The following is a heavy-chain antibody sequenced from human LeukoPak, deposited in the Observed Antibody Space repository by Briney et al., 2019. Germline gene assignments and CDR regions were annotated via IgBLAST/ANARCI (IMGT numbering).Heavy chain of an antibody. CDR3: ARGRALITMVLGARTNWFDP. J-gene: IGHJ5*02. D-gene: IGHD3-10*01. CDR1: GESFSGYY. Sequence: KTSETLSLTCAVYGESFSGYYWSWIRQPPGKGLEWIGEINHSGSTNHNPSLKSRVTISVDTSKNQFSLKLSSVTAADTAVYYCARGRALITMVLGARTNWFDPWGQGTLVTVSS. V-gene: IGHV4-34*01. CDR2: INHSGST.